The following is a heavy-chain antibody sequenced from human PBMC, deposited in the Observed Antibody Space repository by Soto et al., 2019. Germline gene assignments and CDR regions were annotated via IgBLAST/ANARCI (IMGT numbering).Heavy chain of an antibody. CDR3: VMLWFGELTSDY. Sequence: GGSLRLSCAASGFTLSSYSMNWVRQAPGKGLEWVSYISSSSDTIYYADSVKGRFTISRDNAKNSLYLQMHSLRDEDTAVYYCVMLWFGELTSDYWGQGTLVTVSS. CDR2: ISSSSDTI. V-gene: IGHV3-48*02. D-gene: IGHD3-10*01. J-gene: IGHJ4*02. CDR1: GFTLSSYS.